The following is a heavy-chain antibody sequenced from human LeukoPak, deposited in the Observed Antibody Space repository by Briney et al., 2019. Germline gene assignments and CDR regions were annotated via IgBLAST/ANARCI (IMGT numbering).Heavy chain of an antibody. CDR3: ASYDFWSGYYG. D-gene: IGHD3-3*01. Sequence: PSETLSPTCAVYGGSFSGYYWSWIRQPPGKGLEWIGEINHSGSTNYNPSLKSRVTISVDTSKNQFSLKLSSVTAADTAVYYCASYDFWSGYYGWGQGTLVTVSS. J-gene: IGHJ4*02. CDR2: INHSGST. V-gene: IGHV4-34*01. CDR1: GGSFSGYY.